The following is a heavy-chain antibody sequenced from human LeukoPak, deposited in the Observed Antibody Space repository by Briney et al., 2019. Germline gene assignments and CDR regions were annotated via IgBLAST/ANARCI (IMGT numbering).Heavy chain of an antibody. CDR2: ISGSGGST. CDR3: AKLWTEYNSSSRYFQH. V-gene: IGHV3-23*01. CDR1: GFTFSSYA. Sequence: GGSLRLSCAASGFTFSSYAMSWVRQAPGKGLEWVSAISGSGGSTYYADSVKGRFTISRDNSKNTLYLQMNSLRAEDTAVYYCAKLWTEYNSSSRYFQHWGQGTLVTVSS. J-gene: IGHJ1*01. D-gene: IGHD6-6*01.